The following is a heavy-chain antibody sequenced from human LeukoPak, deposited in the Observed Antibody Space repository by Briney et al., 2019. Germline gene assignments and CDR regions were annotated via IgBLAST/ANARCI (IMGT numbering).Heavy chain of an antibody. CDR2: INHSGST. CDR1: GGSFSGYY. Sequence: SETPSLTCAVYGGSFSGYYWSWIRQPPGKGLEWIGEINHSGSTNYNPSLKSRVTISVDTSKNQFSLKLSSVTAADTAVYYCARAPWMYYYGMDVWGQGTTVTVSS. D-gene: IGHD1-1*01. CDR3: ARAPWMYYYGMDV. J-gene: IGHJ6*02. V-gene: IGHV4-34*01.